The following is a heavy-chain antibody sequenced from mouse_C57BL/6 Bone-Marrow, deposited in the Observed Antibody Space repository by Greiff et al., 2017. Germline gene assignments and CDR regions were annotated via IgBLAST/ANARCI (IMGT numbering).Heavy chain of an antibody. Sequence: DVQLQESGAELVKPGASVKLSCTASGFYIKDYYIHWVKQRTEQGLEWIGRIDPEDGETKYAPNFHDKATITADTYSNTAYLQLSSLTSEDTAVYYCTKSLIYYGTNYWGQGTTLTVSS. D-gene: IGHD1-1*01. CDR3: TKSLIYYGTNY. V-gene: IGHV14-2*01. CDR1: GFYIKDYY. J-gene: IGHJ2*01. CDR2: IDPEDGET.